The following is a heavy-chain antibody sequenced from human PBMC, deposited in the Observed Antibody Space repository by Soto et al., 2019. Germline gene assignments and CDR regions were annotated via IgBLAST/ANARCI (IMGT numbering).Heavy chain of an antibody. Sequence: GGSLRLSCAASGFTFSSYAMYWVRQAPGKGLEWVALISFDGTNKYYADSVKGRFTISRDNSKSTLYLQMNSLRAEDTAVYFCAIDLYFYYGSGIYTDYYYGMDVWGQGTTVTVSS. CDR1: GFTFSSYA. J-gene: IGHJ6*02. CDR2: ISFDGTNK. V-gene: IGHV3-30-3*01. CDR3: AIDLYFYYGSGIYTDYYYGMDV. D-gene: IGHD3-10*01.